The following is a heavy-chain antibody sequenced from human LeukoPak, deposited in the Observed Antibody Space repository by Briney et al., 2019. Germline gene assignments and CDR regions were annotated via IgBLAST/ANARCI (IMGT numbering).Heavy chain of an antibody. CDR2: IYTSRST. CDR3: ARSDVTMVRGVIIGRWFDP. V-gene: IGHV4-4*07. Sequence: PSETLSLTCTVSGASISSYYWSWIRQPAGKGLEWIGRIYTSRSTNYNHSLKSRVTMSVDTSKNQFSLKLTSVTAADTVVYYCARSDVTMVRGVIIGRWFDPWGQGTMVTVSS. J-gene: IGHJ5*02. CDR1: GASISSYY. D-gene: IGHD3-10*01.